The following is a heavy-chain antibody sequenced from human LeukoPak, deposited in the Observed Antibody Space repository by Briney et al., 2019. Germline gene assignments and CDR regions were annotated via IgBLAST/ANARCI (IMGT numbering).Heavy chain of an antibody. CDR1: GLTFSIAW. D-gene: IGHD1-26*01. J-gene: IGHJ5*01. V-gene: IGHV3-15*01. CDR3: TTGKWELLGALDS. CDR2: VKSIIDGGTA. Sequence: GGSLRLSCAASGLTFSIAWMNWVRQAPGKGLEWVGRVKSIIDGGTADYATPVSGRFTISRDDSKSTLYLHMNSLKTEDTGVYYCTTGKWELLGALDSWGQGALVTVSS.